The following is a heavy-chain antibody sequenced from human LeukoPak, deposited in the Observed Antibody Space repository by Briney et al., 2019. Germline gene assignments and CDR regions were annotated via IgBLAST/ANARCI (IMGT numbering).Heavy chain of an antibody. CDR3: ARDVDYYDIVTGYYQHFGMDV. CDR2: ISGSGGST. D-gene: IGHD3-9*01. Sequence: GGSLRLSCAASGFTFSSYAMSWVRQAPGKGLEWVSAISGSGGSTYYADPVKGRFTISRDNSKNTLFFQMNSLRAEDTAVYYCARDVDYYDIVTGYYQHFGMDVWGQGTTVTVSS. CDR1: GFTFSSYA. V-gene: IGHV3-23*01. J-gene: IGHJ6*02.